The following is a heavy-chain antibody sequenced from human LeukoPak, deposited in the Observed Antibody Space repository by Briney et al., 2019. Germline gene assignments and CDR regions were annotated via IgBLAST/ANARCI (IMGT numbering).Heavy chain of an antibody. CDR1: GYTLTGYY. V-gene: IGHV1-2*02. CDR2: INPNSGGT. J-gene: IGHJ4*02. Sequence: ASVKVSCKASGYTLTGYYMHWVRQAPGQGLEWMRWINPNSGGTNYAQKFQGRVTMTRDTSISTAYMELSRLRSDDTAVYYCARDGKEGYDILTGYYLAFVDYPDYWGQGTLVTVSS. D-gene: IGHD3-9*01. CDR3: ARDGKEGYDILTGYYLAFVDYPDY.